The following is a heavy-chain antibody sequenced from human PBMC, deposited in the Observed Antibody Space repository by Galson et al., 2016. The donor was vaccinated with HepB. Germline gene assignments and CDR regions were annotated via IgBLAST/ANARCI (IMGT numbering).Heavy chain of an antibody. V-gene: IGHV3-7*01. D-gene: IGHD3-10*01. Sequence: SLRLSCAASGFTFKEYWMSWVRQSPGTGLQWVANINEDGSVKYYVDSVRGRFTISRDNAETSVFLQLDSLTSDDTALYFCVRSFGRGAFDYWGQGTLLTVSS. CDR3: VRSFGRGAFDY. J-gene: IGHJ4*02. CDR1: GFTFKEYW. CDR2: INEDGSVK.